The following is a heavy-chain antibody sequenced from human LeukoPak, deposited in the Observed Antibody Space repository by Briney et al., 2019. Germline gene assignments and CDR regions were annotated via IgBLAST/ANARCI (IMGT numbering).Heavy chain of an antibody. CDR3: ARDPGPMVRGVDSGMGI. D-gene: IGHD3-10*01. J-gene: IGHJ6*04. CDR1: GFTFSSYE. Sequence: HSGGSLRLSCAASGFTFSSYEMNWVRQAPGKGLEWVSYISSSGSTIYYADSVKGRFTISRDNAKNSLYLQMNSLRAEDTAVYYCARDPGPMVRGVDSGMGIWGKGTTVTVSS. CDR2: ISSSGSTI. V-gene: IGHV3-48*03.